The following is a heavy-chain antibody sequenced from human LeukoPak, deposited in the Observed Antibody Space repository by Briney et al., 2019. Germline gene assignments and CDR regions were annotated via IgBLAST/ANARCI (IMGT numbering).Heavy chain of an antibody. Sequence: PGGSLRLSCAASGFTFSSYLMSWVRQAPGKGLEWVANIKQDGSEKYYVDSVKGRFTTSRDNAKNSLYLQMNSLRAEDTAVYYCARKGYCSGGSCYSAEKDWGQGTLVTVSS. CDR2: IKQDGSEK. J-gene: IGHJ4*02. D-gene: IGHD2-15*01. CDR3: ARKGYCSGGSCYSAEKD. CDR1: GFTFSSYL. V-gene: IGHV3-7*01.